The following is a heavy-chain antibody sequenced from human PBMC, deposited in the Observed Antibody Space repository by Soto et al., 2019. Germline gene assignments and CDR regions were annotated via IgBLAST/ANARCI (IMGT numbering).Heavy chain of an antibody. CDR2: VSYDERNI. J-gene: IGHJ4*02. V-gene: IGHV3-30*03. CDR3: ATAGVNY. Sequence: GGSLRLSCVASGFTFSTSDRHWVRQAPGQGLEWVAVVSYDERNIYYADSVKGRFTVSRDNARNTLHLQMNSLRAEDTAVYYCATAGVNYWGPGTLVTVSS. D-gene: IGHD3-10*01. CDR1: GFTFSTSD.